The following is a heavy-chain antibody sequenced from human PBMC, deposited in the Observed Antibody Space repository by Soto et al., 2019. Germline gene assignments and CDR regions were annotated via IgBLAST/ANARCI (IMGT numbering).Heavy chain of an antibody. CDR3: ARTYASSSGFGYFDL. V-gene: IGHV3-30*03. D-gene: IGHD6-6*01. CDR2: ISYDGSNK. Sequence: QVQMVESGGGVVQPGRSLRLSCAAYGFTFRNYGMHWVRQAPGKGLEWVAVISYDGSNKYYTDSVKGRFTISRDNSKNTLYLQMNSLRAEDTAVYYCARTYASSSGFGYFDLWGRGTLVTVSS. CDR1: GFTFRNYG. J-gene: IGHJ2*01.